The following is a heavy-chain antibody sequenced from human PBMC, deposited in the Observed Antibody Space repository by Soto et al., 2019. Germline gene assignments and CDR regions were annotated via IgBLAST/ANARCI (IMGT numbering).Heavy chain of an antibody. Sequence: QVQLVQSGAEVKKPGSSVKVSCKASGGTFSSYAISWGRQAPGQGLEWMGGIIPLFGTANYAQKFQGRVTITADESTSTAYMELSSLRSEDTAVYYCARDRDIAYFDLWGRGTLVTVSS. CDR1: GGTFSSYA. D-gene: IGHD2-15*01. V-gene: IGHV1-69*12. CDR3: ARDRDIAYFDL. CDR2: IIPLFGTA. J-gene: IGHJ2*01.